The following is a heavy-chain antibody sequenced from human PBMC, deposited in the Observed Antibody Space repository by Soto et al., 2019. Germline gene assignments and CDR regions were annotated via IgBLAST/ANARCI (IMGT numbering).Heavy chain of an antibody. V-gene: IGHV4-4*02. CDR2: IYRTGST. J-gene: IGHJ4*02. CDR3: PNREPGNNVDF. D-gene: IGHD1-1*01. CDR1: GGSFTSNNW. Sequence: QVQLQESGPGLVKPSGTLSLTCAVSGGSFTSNNWWTWVRQPPGQGLEWIGEIYRTGSTNYNPSLKSPVTITPDKSQKPFPLKVASPTGADPARYFFPNREPGNNVDFWGQGTLVTVSS.